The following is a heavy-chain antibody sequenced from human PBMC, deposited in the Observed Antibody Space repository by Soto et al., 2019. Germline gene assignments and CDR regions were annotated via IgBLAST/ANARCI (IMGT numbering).Heavy chain of an antibody. CDR1: GGSFSGYY. Sequence: KSSETLSLTCAVYGGSFSGYYWSWIRQPPGKGLEWIGEINHSGSTNYNPSLKSRVTISVDTSKNQFSLKLSSVTAADTAVYYCARGYSSGWYGAHYYYYGMDVWGQGTTVTVSS. D-gene: IGHD6-19*01. CDR2: INHSGST. CDR3: ARGYSSGWYGAHYYYYGMDV. J-gene: IGHJ6*02. V-gene: IGHV4-34*01.